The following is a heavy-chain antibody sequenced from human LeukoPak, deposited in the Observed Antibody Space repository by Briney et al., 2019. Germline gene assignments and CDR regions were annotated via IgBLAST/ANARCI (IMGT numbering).Heavy chain of an antibody. J-gene: IGHJ4*02. Sequence: ASVKVSCKASGGTFSSYAISWVRQAPGQGLEWMGRIIPIFGTANYAQKFQGRVTITTDESTSTAYMELSSLRSEDTAVYYCARSEIAVAALYYFDYWGQGTLVTVSS. D-gene: IGHD6-19*01. CDR2: IIPIFGTA. CDR1: GGTFSSYA. CDR3: ARSEIAVAALYYFDY. V-gene: IGHV1-69*05.